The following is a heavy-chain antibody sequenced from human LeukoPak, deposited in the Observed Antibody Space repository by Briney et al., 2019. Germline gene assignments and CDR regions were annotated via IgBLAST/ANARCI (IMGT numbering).Heavy chain of an antibody. Sequence: SETLSLTCAVSGYSISSGYYWGWIRQPPGKGLGWIGSIYHSGSTYYNPSLKSRVTISVDTSKNQFSLKLSSVTAADTAVYYCARQSSTSCYRDWGQGTLVTVSS. CDR3: ARQSSTSCYRD. V-gene: IGHV4-38-2*01. D-gene: IGHD2-2*02. CDR1: GYSISSGYY. CDR2: IYHSGST. J-gene: IGHJ4*02.